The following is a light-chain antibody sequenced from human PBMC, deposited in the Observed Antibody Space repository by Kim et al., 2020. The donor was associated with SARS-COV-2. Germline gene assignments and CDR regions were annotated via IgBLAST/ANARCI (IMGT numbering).Light chain of an antibody. CDR3: QKYNNRPRT. CDR1: QSVSSN. V-gene: IGKV3-15*01. J-gene: IGKJ1*01. Sequence: EIVMTQSPATLSVSPGERATLSCRASQSVSSNLAWYQQKPGQAPRLLIYGASTRATGIPARFSGSGSGTECTLTISSLQSEDFAVYYCQKYNNRPRTFGQGIKVDIK. CDR2: GAS.